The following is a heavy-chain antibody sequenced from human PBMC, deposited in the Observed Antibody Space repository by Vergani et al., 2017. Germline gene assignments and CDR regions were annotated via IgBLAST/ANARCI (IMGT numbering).Heavy chain of an antibody. CDR3: ARRPSPGQVWGWFDP. CDR1: GFTFSSYS. Sequence: EVQLVESGGGLVKPGGSLRLSCAASGFTFSSYSMNWVRQAPGKGLEWVSSISSSSSYIYYADSVKGRFTISRDNAKNSLYLQMNSLRAEDTAVYYCARRPSPGQVWGWFDPWGQGTRVTVSS. D-gene: IGHD2-8*01. V-gene: IGHV3-21*01. J-gene: IGHJ5*02. CDR2: ISSSSSYI.